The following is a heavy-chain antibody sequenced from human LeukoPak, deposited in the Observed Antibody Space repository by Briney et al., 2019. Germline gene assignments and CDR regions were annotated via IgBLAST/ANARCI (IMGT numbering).Heavy chain of an antibody. CDR3: ARYQLGPFDY. Sequence: GGSLRLSCAASGFTFSSYGMHWVRQAPGKGLEWVAFIRYDGSNKYYADSVKGRFTISRDKSKNTLYLQMDSLRAEDTAVYYCARYQLGPFDYWGQGTLVTVSS. V-gene: IGHV3-30*02. CDR1: GFTFSSYG. J-gene: IGHJ4*02. D-gene: IGHD1-1*01. CDR2: IRYDGSNK.